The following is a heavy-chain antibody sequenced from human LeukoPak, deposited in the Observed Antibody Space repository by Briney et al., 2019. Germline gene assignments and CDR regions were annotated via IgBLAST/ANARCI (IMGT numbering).Heavy chain of an antibody. CDR1: GGSISSYY. D-gene: IGHD2-15*01. V-gene: IGHV4-59*01. CDR3: ASLPLGYCSGGSCYSVFDY. J-gene: IGHJ4*02. CDR2: IYYSGST. Sequence: SETLSLTCTVSGGSISSYYWSWIRQPPGKGLEWIGYIYYSGSTNYNPSLKSRVTISVDTSKNQFSLKLSSVTAADTAVYYCASLPLGYCSGGSCYSVFDYWGQGTLVTVSS.